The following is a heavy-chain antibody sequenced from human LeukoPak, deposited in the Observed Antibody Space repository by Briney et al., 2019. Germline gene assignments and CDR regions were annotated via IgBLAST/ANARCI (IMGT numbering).Heavy chain of an antibody. CDR3: ARHGGPTRGGWFDP. V-gene: IGHV4-59*08. Sequence: PSETLSLTCTVSGGSIRSYYWSWIRQPPGKGLEWIGYIYYIGSTNYNPSLKSRVTMSVDTSKNQFSLKLTSVTAADTAVYYCARHGGPTRGGWFDPWGQGTLVTVSS. J-gene: IGHJ5*02. D-gene: IGHD1-26*01. CDR1: GGSIRSYY. CDR2: IYYIGST.